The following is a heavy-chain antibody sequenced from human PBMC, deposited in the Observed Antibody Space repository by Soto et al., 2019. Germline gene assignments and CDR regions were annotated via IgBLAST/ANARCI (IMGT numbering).Heavy chain of an antibody. CDR3: ARGRTVTLAAGRYYYMDV. D-gene: IGHD1-26*01. CDR1: GGSISSDY. Sequence: SETLSLTCTVSGGSISSDYLSWIRQPPGKGLEWIGYIYHSGSTNYNPSLKSRVTISVDTSKNQFSLKLSSVTAADTAVYYCARGRTVTLAAGRYYYMDVWGKGTTVTVSS. V-gene: IGHV4-59*12. CDR2: IYHSGST. J-gene: IGHJ6*03.